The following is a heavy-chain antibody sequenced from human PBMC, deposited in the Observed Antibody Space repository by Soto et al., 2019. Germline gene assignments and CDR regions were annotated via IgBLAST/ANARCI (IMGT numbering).Heavy chain of an antibody. CDR2: ISPYSGNT. CDR3: PMVEHYVTPTTPDV. Sequence: QVQLVQSGDEVRKPGSSVKVSCKASGYIFVNYGIAWVRQAPGQGLEWMGWISPYSGNTHYASKVQGRLTMTTDTSTSTDYMALGSLTSDDTAVYYCPMVEHYVTPTTPDVWGQGTTVTVYS. CDR1: GYIFVNYG. D-gene: IGHD3-16*01. V-gene: IGHV1-18*01. J-gene: IGHJ6*02.